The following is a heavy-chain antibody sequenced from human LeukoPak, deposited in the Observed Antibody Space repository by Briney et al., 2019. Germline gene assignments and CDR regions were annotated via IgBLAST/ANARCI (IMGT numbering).Heavy chain of an antibody. Sequence: PGGSLRLSCAASGFTFSSYWMSWVRQAPGKGLEWVANIKQDGSEKYYVDSVKGRFTISRDNAKNSLYLQMNSLRAEDTAVYYCAREFLGYYGSGSYYIDYWGQGTLVTVSS. D-gene: IGHD3-10*01. CDR3: AREFLGYYGSGSYYIDY. CDR2: IKQDGSEK. CDR1: GFTFSSYW. J-gene: IGHJ4*02. V-gene: IGHV3-7*01.